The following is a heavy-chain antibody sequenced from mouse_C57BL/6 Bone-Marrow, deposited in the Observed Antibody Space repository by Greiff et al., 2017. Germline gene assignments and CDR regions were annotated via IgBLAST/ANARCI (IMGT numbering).Heavy chain of an antibody. CDR3: ARELLPLYYFDY. J-gene: IGHJ2*01. Sequence: EVQLVESGPGLVKPSQSLSLTCSVTGYSITRGYYWNWIRQFPGNKLEWMGYISYDGSNNYNPSPKNRISITRDTSKTQFFRKLHSVTTEDTATYYCARELLPLYYFDYRGQGTTLTVSS. CDR2: ISYDGSN. D-gene: IGHD2-3*01. V-gene: IGHV3-6*01. CDR1: GYSITRGYY.